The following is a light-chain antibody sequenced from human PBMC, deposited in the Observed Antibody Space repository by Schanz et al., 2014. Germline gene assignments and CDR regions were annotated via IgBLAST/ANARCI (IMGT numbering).Light chain of an antibody. CDR1: QGIRNE. CDR3: LQDYNNPRT. Sequence: AIQMTQSPSSLSASLGDRVTITCRASQGIRNELGWYQQKPGKAPNLLIYAASTLHSGVPSRFSGSGSGTDFTLTISSLQPEDFATYYCLQDYNNPRTFGQGTKVEIK. CDR2: AAS. V-gene: IGKV1-6*01. J-gene: IGKJ1*01.